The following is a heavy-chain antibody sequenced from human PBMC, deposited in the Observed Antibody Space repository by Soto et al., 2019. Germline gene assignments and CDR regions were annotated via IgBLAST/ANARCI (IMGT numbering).Heavy chain of an antibody. CDR2: IIPISGTA. D-gene: IGHD2-2*01. J-gene: IGHJ6*02. CDR1: GGTFSSYA. CDR3: PRSQGSSTSLEIYYYYYYGMDV. V-gene: IGHV1-69*01. Sequence: QVQLVQSGAEVKKPGSSVKVSCKASGGTFSSYAISWVRQAPAQGLEWMGGIIPISGTANYAQKFQGRVTITADESTNMELSSLRSEDTAVYYCPRSQGSSTSLEIYYYYYYGMDVWGQGTTVTVSS.